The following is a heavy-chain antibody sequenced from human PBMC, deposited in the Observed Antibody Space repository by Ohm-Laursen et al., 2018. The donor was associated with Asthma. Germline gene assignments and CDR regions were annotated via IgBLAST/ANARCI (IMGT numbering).Heavy chain of an antibody. Sequence: SLRLSCTASGFTFSSYAMHWVRQAPGKGLEWVASISTASSFIYYADSVRGRFTTSRDNARNLVFLQMDSLRAEDTALYYCARIGTEWELPGREYSLHHWGQGTQVTVSS. CDR1: GFTFSSYA. J-gene: IGHJ1*01. CDR2: ISTASSFI. CDR3: ARIGTEWELPGREYSLHH. V-gene: IGHV3-21*01. D-gene: IGHD1-26*01.